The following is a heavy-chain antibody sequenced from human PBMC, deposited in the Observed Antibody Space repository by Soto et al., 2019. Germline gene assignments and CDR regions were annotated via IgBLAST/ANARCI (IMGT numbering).Heavy chain of an antibody. Sequence: VASVKVSCKASGGTFSSYAISWVRQAPGQGLEWMGGIIPICGTANYAQKFQGRVTITADESTSTAYMELSSLRSEDTAVYYCARGGLSEGYFDYWGQGTLVTVSS. CDR1: GGTFSSYA. CDR3: ARGGLSEGYFDY. J-gene: IGHJ4*02. D-gene: IGHD2-15*01. CDR2: IIPICGTA. V-gene: IGHV1-69*13.